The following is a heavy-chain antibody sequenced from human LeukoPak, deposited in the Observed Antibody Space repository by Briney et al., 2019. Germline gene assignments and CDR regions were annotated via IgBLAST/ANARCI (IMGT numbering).Heavy chain of an antibody. Sequence: GGSLRLSCAASGFKFRNYAMHWVRQAPGKGLEWVAVSSYDGSNKHYADSVKGRFTISKDNSNNTVHLQMNSLRAEDTAVYYCARMHDDFWSGYPGAFDIWGQGTMVTVSS. CDR2: SSYDGSNK. D-gene: IGHD3-3*01. V-gene: IGHV3-30-3*01. CDR1: GFKFRNYA. J-gene: IGHJ3*02. CDR3: ARMHDDFWSGYPGAFDI.